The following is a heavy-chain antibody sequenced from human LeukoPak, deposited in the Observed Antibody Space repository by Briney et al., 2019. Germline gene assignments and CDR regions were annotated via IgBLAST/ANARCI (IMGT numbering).Heavy chain of an antibody. V-gene: IGHV3-30-3*01. D-gene: IGHD2-8*01. CDR3: ARDEFHCTNGVCYPSFPGLY. Sequence: GGSLTLSCAAYGFTFSSYAMHWVRHAPRKGLEWVAVISYDGSNKYYADSVKGRFTISTDNSTNTLYLQMNRLRAEDTAVYYCARDEFHCTNGVCYPSFPGLYWGQGTLVTVSS. CDR2: ISYDGSNK. J-gene: IGHJ4*02. CDR1: GFTFSSYA.